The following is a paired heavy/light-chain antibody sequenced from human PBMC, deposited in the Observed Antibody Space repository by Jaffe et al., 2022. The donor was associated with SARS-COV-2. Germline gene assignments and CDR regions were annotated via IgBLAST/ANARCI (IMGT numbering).Light chain of an antibody. J-gene: IGKJ1*01. Sequence: EIVLTQSPGTLSLSPGERATLSCRASQSVSSRYLAWYQQKPGQAPRLLIYGASSRATGIPDRFSGSGSGTDFTLTISRLEPEDFAVYYCQQYGSPPPKFGQGTKVEIK. CDR2: GAS. V-gene: IGKV3-20*01. CDR3: QQYGSPPPK. CDR1: QSVSSRY.
Heavy chain of an antibody. CDR1: GFTFSSYA. CDR3: AKDRANYYETPRFDP. Sequence: EVQLLESGGGLVQPGGSLRLSCAASGFTFSSYAMSWVRQAPGKGLEWVSSISGGGGSTYYADSVKGRFTISRDNSKNTLFLQMNSLRADDTAVYYCAKDRANYYETPRFDPWGQGTLVTVSS. V-gene: IGHV3-23*01. D-gene: IGHD3-22*01. J-gene: IGHJ5*02. CDR2: ISGGGGST.